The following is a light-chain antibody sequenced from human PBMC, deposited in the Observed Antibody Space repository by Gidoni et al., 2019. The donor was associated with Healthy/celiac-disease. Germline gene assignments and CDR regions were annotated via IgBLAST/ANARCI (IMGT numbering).Light chain of an antibody. CDR3: QSYDSSLSGVV. V-gene: IGLV1-40*01. J-gene: IGLJ2*01. CDR1: SSNIGAGYD. Sequence: QSVLTQPPSVSGAPGQRVTISCTGSSSNIGAGYDVHWYQQLPGTAPKLHLYGNSNRPSGVPDRFSGSKSGTSASLAITGLQAEDEADYYCQSYDSSLSGVVFGGGTKLTVL. CDR2: GNS.